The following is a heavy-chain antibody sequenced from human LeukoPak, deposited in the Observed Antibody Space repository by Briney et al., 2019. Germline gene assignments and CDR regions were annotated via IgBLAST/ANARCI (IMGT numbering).Heavy chain of an antibody. Sequence: GGSLRLSCAASGFTLSSYGMHWVRQAPGKGLEWVALTSYDGNNKYYADSVKGRFIISRDDSKNTLYLQMNNLRAEDTAVYYCTRGGGSYYPSDYWGQGTLVTVSS. V-gene: IGHV3-30*03. CDR1: GFTLSSYG. D-gene: IGHD1-26*01. CDR2: TSYDGNNK. J-gene: IGHJ4*02. CDR3: TRGGGSYYPSDY.